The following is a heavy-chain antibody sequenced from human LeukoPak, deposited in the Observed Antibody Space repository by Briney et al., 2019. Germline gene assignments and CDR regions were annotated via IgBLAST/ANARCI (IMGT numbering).Heavy chain of an antibody. V-gene: IGHV3-23*01. CDR1: GFTFSSYA. CDR2: ISGSGGST. Sequence: SGGSLRLSCAASGFTFSSYAMSWVRQAPGKGLEWVSAISGSGGSTYYADSVKGRFTISRDNSKNTLYLQMNSLRAEDTAVYYXASXRSYGANSGFDYWGQGTLVTVSS. CDR3: ASXRSYGANSGFDY. J-gene: IGHJ4*02. D-gene: IGHD4-23*01.